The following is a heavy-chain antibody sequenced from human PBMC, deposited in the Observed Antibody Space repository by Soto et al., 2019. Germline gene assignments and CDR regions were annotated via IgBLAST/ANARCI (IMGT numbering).Heavy chain of an antibody. D-gene: IGHD2-2*01. CDR1: GFTVSSNY. CDR3: ARTQLWVPAVPTPQAPDAFDI. J-gene: IGHJ3*02. V-gene: IGHV3-53*04. Sequence: PGGSLRLSCAASGFTVSSNYMSWVRQAPGKGLEWVSVIYSGGSTYYADSVKGRFTISRHNSKNTLYLQMNSLRAEDTAVYCCARTQLWVPAVPTPQAPDAFDIWGQGTMVTVS. CDR2: IYSGGST.